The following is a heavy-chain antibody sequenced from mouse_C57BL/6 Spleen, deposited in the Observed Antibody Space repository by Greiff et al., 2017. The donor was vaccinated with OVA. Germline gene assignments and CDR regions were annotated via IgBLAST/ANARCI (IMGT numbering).Heavy chain of an antibody. CDR2: IHPNSGST. D-gene: IGHD2-1*01. CDR1: GYTFTSYW. J-gene: IGHJ4*01. CDR3: ARSGYGNFPAMDY. Sequence: QVQLQQPGAELVKPGASVKLSCKASGYTFTSYWMHWVKQRPGQGLEWIGMIHPNSGSTNYNEKFKSKATLTVDKSSSTAYMQLSSLTSEDSAVYYCARSGYGNFPAMDYWGQGTSVTVSS. V-gene: IGHV1-64*01.